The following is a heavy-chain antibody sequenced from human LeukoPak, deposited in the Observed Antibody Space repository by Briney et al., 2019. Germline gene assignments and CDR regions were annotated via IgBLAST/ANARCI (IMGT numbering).Heavy chain of an antibody. CDR2: ISYSGST. CDR1: GGSISSYY. V-gene: IGHV4-59*08. CDR3: ARRDHSSGWFHFDY. Sequence: PSETLSLTCTVSGGSISSYYWSWIRQPPGKGLEWIGYISYSGSTNYNPSLKSRVTISVDTSKNQFSLKLSSVTAADTAVYYCARRDHSSGWFHFDYWGQGTLVTVSS. J-gene: IGHJ4*02. D-gene: IGHD6-19*01.